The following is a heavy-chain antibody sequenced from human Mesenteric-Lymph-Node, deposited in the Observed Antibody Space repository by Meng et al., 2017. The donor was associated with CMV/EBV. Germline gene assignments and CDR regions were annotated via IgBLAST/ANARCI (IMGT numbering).Heavy chain of an antibody. D-gene: IGHD3-16*01. Sequence: GESLKISCAASGFTFSSYWMHWVRQAPGKGLVWVSRINSDGSSTSYADSVKGRFTISRDNAKNTLYLQMNSLRAEDTAVYYCARVGPIPYYYGMDVWGQGTTVTVSS. J-gene: IGHJ6*02. CDR3: ARVGPIPYYYGMDV. CDR1: GFTFSSYW. V-gene: IGHV3-74*01. CDR2: INSDGSST.